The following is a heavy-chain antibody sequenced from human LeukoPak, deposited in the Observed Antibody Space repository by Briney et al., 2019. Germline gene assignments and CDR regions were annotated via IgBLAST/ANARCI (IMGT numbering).Heavy chain of an antibody. D-gene: IGHD6-13*01. CDR2: ISGSGGST. CDR1: GFTFSSYG. Sequence: GGSLRLSCAASGFTFSSYGMSWVRQAPGKGLEWVSAISGSGGSTYYADSVRGRFTISRDNSKNALYLQMNSLRAEDTAIYYCAKSFGPVIAAAGTGADWGQGTLVTVSS. V-gene: IGHV3-23*01. CDR3: AKSFGPVIAAAGTGAD. J-gene: IGHJ4*02.